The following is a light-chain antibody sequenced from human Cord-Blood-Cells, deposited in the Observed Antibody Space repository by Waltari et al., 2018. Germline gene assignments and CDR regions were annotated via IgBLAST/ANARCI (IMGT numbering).Light chain of an antibody. CDR3: SSYTSSSTLV. J-gene: IGLJ3*02. CDR2: DVS. V-gene: IGLV2-14*01. Sequence: QSALTQPASVFGSPGQSITISCTGTSSDVGGYNYVSWYQQHPGKAPKLMIYDVSKRPSGVSNRFSGSKSGNPASLTISGLQAEDEADYYCSSYTSSSTLVFGGGTKLTVL. CDR1: SSDVGGYNY.